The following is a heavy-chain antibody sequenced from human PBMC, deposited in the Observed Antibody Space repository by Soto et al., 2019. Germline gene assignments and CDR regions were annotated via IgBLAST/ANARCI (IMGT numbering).Heavy chain of an antibody. D-gene: IGHD2-21*01. CDR3: AKDSTSLGDGYNYGFDY. V-gene: IGHV3-30*18. J-gene: IGHJ4*02. CDR2: ISYDGSHK. CDR1: GITFMSYG. Sequence: PGGSLRLSCAASGITFMSYGMHWVRQAPGKGLDWVALISYDGSHKYYADSVNGRFTISRDNSKKTLYLQMNSLRAEDTAVYYCAKDSTSLGDGYNYGFDYWGQGTLVTVSS.